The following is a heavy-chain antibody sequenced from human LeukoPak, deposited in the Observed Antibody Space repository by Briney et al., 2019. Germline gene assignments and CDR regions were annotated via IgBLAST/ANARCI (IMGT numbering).Heavy chain of an antibody. Sequence: QPGGSLRLSCAVSGFSVSSYWMTWVRQAPGKGLEWVANIKQDGSEKNYVDSVKGRFTISRDNAENSLFLQMNSLRVEDTAVYYCAREWQGGIAAAGTRIEGDYWGQGTLVAVSS. J-gene: IGHJ4*02. V-gene: IGHV3-7*01. CDR2: IKQDGSEK. CDR3: AREWQGGIAAAGTRIEGDY. D-gene: IGHD6-13*01. CDR1: GFSVSSYW.